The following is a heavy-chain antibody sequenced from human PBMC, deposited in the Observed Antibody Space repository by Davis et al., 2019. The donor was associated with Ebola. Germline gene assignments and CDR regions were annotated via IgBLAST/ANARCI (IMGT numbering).Heavy chain of an antibody. D-gene: IGHD1-7*01. CDR3: MSRGLISATDEAFDV. Sequence: GESLKISCAASGFTFSSYSMNWVRQAPGKGLEWVSSISSSSSYIYYADSVKGRFTISRDNAKNSLYLQMNSLKTEDTAMYYCMSRGLISATDEAFDVWGQGTVVTVSS. CDR2: ISSSSSYI. J-gene: IGHJ3*01. V-gene: IGHV3-21*03. CDR1: GFTFSSYS.